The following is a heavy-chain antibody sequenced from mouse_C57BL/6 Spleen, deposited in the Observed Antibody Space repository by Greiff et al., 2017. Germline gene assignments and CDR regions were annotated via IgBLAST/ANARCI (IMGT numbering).Heavy chain of an antibody. CDR2: IYPGSGNT. CDR3: AGLRQGDYYAMDY. J-gene: IGHJ4*01. CDR1: GYTFTDYY. D-gene: IGHD2-4*01. Sequence: VQLQQSGAELVRPGASVKLSCKASGYTFTDYYINWVKQRPGQGLEWIARIYPGSGNTYYNEKFKGKATLTAEKSSSTAYMQLSSLTSEDSAVYFCAGLRQGDYYAMDYWGQGTSVTVSS. V-gene: IGHV1-76*01.